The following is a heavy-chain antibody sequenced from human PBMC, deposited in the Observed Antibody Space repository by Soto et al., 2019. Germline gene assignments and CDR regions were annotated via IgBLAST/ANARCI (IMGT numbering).Heavy chain of an antibody. V-gene: IGHV3-49*03. Sequence: HPGGSLGLSCTASGFPFGDYAMSWFRQAPGKGLEWVGFIRSKAYGGTTGYAASVKDRFTISRDDSKSIAYLQMNSLKTEDTAVYYCTRPYYYDSTGYQRYWGQGTLVTVSS. CDR3: TRPYYYDSTGYQRY. J-gene: IGHJ4*02. CDR2: IRSKAYGGTT. CDR1: GFPFGDYA. D-gene: IGHD3-22*01.